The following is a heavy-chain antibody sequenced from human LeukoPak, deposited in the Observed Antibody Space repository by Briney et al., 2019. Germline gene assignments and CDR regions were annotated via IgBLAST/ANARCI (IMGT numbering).Heavy chain of an antibody. CDR3: ARLMVRGVNAFDI. J-gene: IGHJ3*02. CDR1: GGSISSSSYY. Sequence: PSETLSLTCTVSGGSISSSSYYWGWIRQPPGKGLEWIGSIYYSGSTYYNPSLKSRVTISVDTSKNQFSLKLSSVTAADTAVYYCARLMVRGVNAFDIWGQGTMVTVSS. D-gene: IGHD3-10*01. V-gene: IGHV4-39*01. CDR2: IYYSGST.